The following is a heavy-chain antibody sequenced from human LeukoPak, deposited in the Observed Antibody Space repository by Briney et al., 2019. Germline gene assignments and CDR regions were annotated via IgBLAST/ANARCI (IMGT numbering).Heavy chain of an antibody. V-gene: IGHV4-31*11. CDR3: ASLAVLWFGELSHFDY. D-gene: IGHD3-10*01. Sequence: SETLSLTCAVSGVSISNGGYYWSWIRQHPGKGLEWIGYIYYSGSTYYNPSLKSRVTISVDTSKNQFSLKLSSVTAADTAVYYCASLAVLWFGELSHFDYWGQGTLVTVSS. CDR1: GVSISNGGYY. CDR2: IYYSGST. J-gene: IGHJ4*02.